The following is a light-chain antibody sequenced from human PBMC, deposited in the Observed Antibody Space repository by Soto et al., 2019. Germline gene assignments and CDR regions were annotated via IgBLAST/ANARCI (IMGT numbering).Light chain of an antibody. CDR2: DVS. J-gene: IGLJ1*01. CDR1: SRVVGGYNY. CDR3: SSYTSSSTLV. V-gene: IGLV2-14*01. Sequence: QSALNQAAPVVGAPGQAITISCTGNSRVVGGYNYVSWYQQHPGEAPKLMIYDVSNRPSGVSNRFSGSKSGNTASLTISGLQAEDEADYYCSSYTSSSTLVFGTGTKVTVL.